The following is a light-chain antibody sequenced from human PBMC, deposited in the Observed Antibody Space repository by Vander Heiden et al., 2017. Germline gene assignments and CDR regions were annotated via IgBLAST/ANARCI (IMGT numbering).Light chain of an antibody. J-gene: IGLJ1*01. V-gene: IGLV1-40*01. Sequence: QSVLTQPPSVSGAPGQRVTISCTGSSSNIGAGYDVHWYQQLPGTAPKLLIYGNSNRPSGVPDRFSGSKSGTSDSLAITGLQAEYEADDDCQYYDSGLSGWVFGTGTKLTVL. CDR1: SSNIGAGYD. CDR3: QYYDSGLSGWV. CDR2: GNS.